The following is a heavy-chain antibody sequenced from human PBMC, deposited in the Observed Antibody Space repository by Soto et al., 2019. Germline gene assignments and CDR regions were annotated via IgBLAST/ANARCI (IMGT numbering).Heavy chain of an antibody. CDR2: ISGSGGST. Sequence: GGSLRLSCAASGFTFSSYAMSWVRQAPGKGLEWVSAISGSGGSTYYADSVKGRFTISRDNSKNTLYLQMNSLRAEDTAVYYCARRLLWFGELPHYGMDVWGQGTTVTVSS. D-gene: IGHD3-10*01. J-gene: IGHJ6*02. CDR1: GFTFSSYA. CDR3: ARRLLWFGELPHYGMDV. V-gene: IGHV3-23*01.